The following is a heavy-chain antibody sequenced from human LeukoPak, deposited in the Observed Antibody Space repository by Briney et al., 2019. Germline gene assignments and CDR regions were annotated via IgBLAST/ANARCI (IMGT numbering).Heavy chain of an antibody. D-gene: IGHD3-22*01. Sequence: SETLSLTCTVSGGSISSRSYYWGWIRQPPGKGLEWIGSIYYRGITYYNPSLKSRVTISVDTSKNQFSLKLSSVTAADTAVYYCARVVYDSSTYPKSYFDFWGQGTLVTVSS. CDR1: GGSISSRSYY. V-gene: IGHV4-39*07. J-gene: IGHJ4*02. CDR3: ARVVYDSSTYPKSYFDF. CDR2: IYYRGIT.